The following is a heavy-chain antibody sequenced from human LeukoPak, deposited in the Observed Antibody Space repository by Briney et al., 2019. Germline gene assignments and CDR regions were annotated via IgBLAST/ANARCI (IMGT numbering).Heavy chain of an antibody. CDR2: INPNSGGT. D-gene: IGHD5-18*01. Sequence: GASVKVSCKASGYTFTSYAMHWVRQAPGQGLEWMGRINPNSGGTNYAQKFQGRVTMTRDTSISTAYMELSRLRSDDTAVYYCARGLKGLPQDYWGQGTLVTVSS. J-gene: IGHJ4*02. CDR3: ARGLKGLPQDY. CDR1: GYTFTSYA. V-gene: IGHV1-2*06.